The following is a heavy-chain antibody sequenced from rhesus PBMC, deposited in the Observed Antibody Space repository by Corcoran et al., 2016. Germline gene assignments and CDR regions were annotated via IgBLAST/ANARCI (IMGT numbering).Heavy chain of an antibody. V-gene: IGHV4-165*02. Sequence: QVQLQESGPGLVKPSETLSLTCAVSGGSISGYYWNWIRQFPGKGLEWIGCIGGESGTTNNNPSLKSRVTIATDTAKNQVSLKLSSVTAADTAVYYCASNAYSGWSGLYYGVDSWGQGVVVTVSS. CDR1: GGSISGYY. J-gene: IGHJ6*01. CDR3: ASNAYSGWSGLYYGVDS. CDR2: IGGESGTT. D-gene: IGHD2-33*01.